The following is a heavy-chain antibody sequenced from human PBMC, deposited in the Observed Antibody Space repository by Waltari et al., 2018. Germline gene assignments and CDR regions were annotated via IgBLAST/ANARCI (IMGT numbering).Heavy chain of an antibody. J-gene: IGHJ3*02. Sequence: QLQLQESGPGLVKPSETLSLTCTVSGGSISSSSYYWGWIRQPPGKGLEWIGSIYYSGSTDYNPSPKSRLTISVDTSKNQFSLKLSAVTAADTAVYYCAWSLDAFDIWGQGTMVTVSS. CDR3: AWSLDAFDI. CDR2: IYYSGST. V-gene: IGHV4-39*01. CDR1: GGSISSSSYY.